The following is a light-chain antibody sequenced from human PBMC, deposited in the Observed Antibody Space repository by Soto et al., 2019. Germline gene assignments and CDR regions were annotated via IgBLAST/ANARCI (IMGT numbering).Light chain of an antibody. CDR3: MQGSYWPYT. CDR2: KVS. CDR1: QSLVYRNGDTY. J-gene: IGKJ2*01. V-gene: IGKV2-30*01. Sequence: DIVMTQSPVSLPVTLGQQACIACRSSQSLVYRNGDTYLNWFQQRPGQSPRRLIYKVSNRDSGVPDRFSGSGSGTDFTLKISTVEAEDVGIYYCMQGSYWPYTVGRGTQLEIK.